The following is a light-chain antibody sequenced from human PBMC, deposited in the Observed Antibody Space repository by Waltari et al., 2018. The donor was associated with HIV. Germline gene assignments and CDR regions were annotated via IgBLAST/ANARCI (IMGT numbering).Light chain of an antibody. J-gene: IGLJ3*02. Sequence: QSVLTQPPSASGTPGQRVTISCSGSSSNIGSNYVYWYQQLPGTAPKLLIYRNNQLPSGVPDRFSVSKSGTSASLAISGLRSEDEADYYCAAWDDSLSGHWVFGGGTKLTVL. CDR3: AAWDDSLSGHWV. V-gene: IGLV1-47*01. CDR1: SSNIGSNY. CDR2: RNN.